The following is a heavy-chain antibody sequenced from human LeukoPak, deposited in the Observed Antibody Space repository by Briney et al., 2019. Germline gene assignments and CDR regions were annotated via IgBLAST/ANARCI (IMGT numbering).Heavy chain of an antibody. CDR3: ARMIGYSSRYYYYGMDV. CDR2: INHSGST. D-gene: IGHD6-13*01. J-gene: IGHJ6*02. V-gene: IGHV4-34*01. Sequence: PSETLSLTCAVYGGSFSGYYWSWIRQPPGKGLEWIGEINHSGSTNYNPSLKSRVTISVDTSKNQFSLKLSSVTAADTAVYYCARMIGYSSRYYYYGMDVWGQGTTVTASS. CDR1: GGSFSGYY.